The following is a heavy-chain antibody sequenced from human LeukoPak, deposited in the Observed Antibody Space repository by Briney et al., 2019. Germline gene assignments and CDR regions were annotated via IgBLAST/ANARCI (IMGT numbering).Heavy chain of an antibody. D-gene: IGHD2-2*01. CDR1: GGSISSSSYY. Sequence: PSETLSLTCTVSGGSISSSSYYWGWIRQPPGKGLEWIGSIYYSGSTYYNPSLKSRVTISVDTSKNQFSLKLSSVTAADTAVYYCATGDIVVVPAAPSWGQGTLVTVSS. CDR3: ATGDIVVVPAAPS. J-gene: IGHJ5*02. V-gene: IGHV4-39*01. CDR2: IYYSGST.